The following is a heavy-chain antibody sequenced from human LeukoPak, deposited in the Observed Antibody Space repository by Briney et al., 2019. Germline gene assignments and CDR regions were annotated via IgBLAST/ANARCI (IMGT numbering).Heavy chain of an antibody. J-gene: IGHJ6*03. Sequence: SVKVSCKASGGTFSSYAISWVRQAPGQGLEWMGGIIPIFGTANYAQKFQGRVTITTDESTSTAYMELTSLRSEDAAVYYCARGGAYYYGSGFASLNKYYYYYMDVWGKGTTVTVSS. CDR3: ARGGAYYYGSGFASLNKYYYYYMDV. CDR1: GGTFSSYA. V-gene: IGHV1-69*05. CDR2: IIPIFGTA. D-gene: IGHD3-10*01.